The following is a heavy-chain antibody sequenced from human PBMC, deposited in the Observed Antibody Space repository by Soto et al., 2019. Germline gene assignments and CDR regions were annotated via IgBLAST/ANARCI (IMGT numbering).Heavy chain of an antibody. CDR2: ISGSGGST. V-gene: IGHV3-23*01. CDR3: AKLEGTTVTKYYYYGMDV. J-gene: IGHJ6*02. D-gene: IGHD4-4*01. CDR1: GFTFSSYA. Sequence: GWSLRLSCAASGFTFSSYAMSWVRQAPGKGLEWVSAISGSGGSTYYADSVKGRFTISRDNSKNTLYLQMNSLRAEDTAVYYCAKLEGTTVTKYYYYGMDVWGQGTTVTVSS.